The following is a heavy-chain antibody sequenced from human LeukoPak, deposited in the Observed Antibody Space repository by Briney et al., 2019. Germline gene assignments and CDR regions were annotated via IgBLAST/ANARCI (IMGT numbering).Heavy chain of an antibody. Sequence: GGSLRLSCAASGFNFSSYAMSWVRQAPGKGLEWVSAISGSGGSTYYADSVKGRFTISRDNSKNTLYLQMNSLRAEDTAVYYCAKSMSGSYSPLDYWGQGTLVTVSS. CDR1: GFNFSSYA. D-gene: IGHD1-26*01. J-gene: IGHJ4*02. CDR2: ISGSGGST. V-gene: IGHV3-23*01. CDR3: AKSMSGSYSPLDY.